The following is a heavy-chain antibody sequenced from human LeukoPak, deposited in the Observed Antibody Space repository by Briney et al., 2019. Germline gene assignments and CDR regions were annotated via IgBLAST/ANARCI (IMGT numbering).Heavy chain of an antibody. CDR3: ARKGKDGYNGYDY. J-gene: IGHJ4*02. CDR1: GYTFTNYA. Sequence: GASVKVSCKASGYTFTNYAMNWVRQAPGQGLEWMGWINPNSGGTNYAQKFQGRVTMTRDTSISTAYMELSRLRSDDTAVYYCARKGKDGYNGYDYWGQGTLVTVSS. V-gene: IGHV1-2*02. D-gene: IGHD5-24*01. CDR2: INPNSGGT.